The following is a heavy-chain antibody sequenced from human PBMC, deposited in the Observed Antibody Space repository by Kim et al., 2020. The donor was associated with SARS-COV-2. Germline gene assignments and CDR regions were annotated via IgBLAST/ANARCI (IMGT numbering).Heavy chain of an antibody. J-gene: IGHJ4*02. CDR3: ARALAVAGTGGYY. D-gene: IGHD6-19*01. V-gene: IGHV3-74*01. Sequence: ADAVEGRFTISRDNAKTTVYLKMNSLRAEDTAVYYCARALAVAGTGGYYWGQGTLVTVSS.